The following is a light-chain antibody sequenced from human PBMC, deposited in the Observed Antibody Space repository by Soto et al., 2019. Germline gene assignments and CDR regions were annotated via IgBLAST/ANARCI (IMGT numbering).Light chain of an antibody. V-gene: IGLV2-14*01. J-gene: IGLJ3*02. CDR3: SSYTSRSTWV. Sequence: QSALTQPASVSGSPGQSITISCTGTSSDVGGYNYVSWYQQHPGKAPKLMIYEVSNRPSGFSNRFSGSKSGNTASLTISGLQAEDEADYYCSSYTSRSTWVFGGGTKLTVL. CDR1: SSDVGGYNY. CDR2: EVS.